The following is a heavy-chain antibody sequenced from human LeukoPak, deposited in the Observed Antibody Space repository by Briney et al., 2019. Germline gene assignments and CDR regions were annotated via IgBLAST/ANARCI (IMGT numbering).Heavy chain of an antibody. V-gene: IGHV1-18*01. CDR3: ARGRIAVAGTNYYYYGMDV. CDR1: GYTFTSYG. J-gene: IGHJ6*02. D-gene: IGHD6-19*01. CDR2: ISAYNGNT. Sequence: GASVKVSCKASGYTFTSYGISWVRQAPGQGREWMGWISAYNGNTNYAQKLQVRVTMTTDTSTSTAYMELRILRSDDTAVYYCARGRIAVAGTNYYYYGMDVWGQGTTVTVSS.